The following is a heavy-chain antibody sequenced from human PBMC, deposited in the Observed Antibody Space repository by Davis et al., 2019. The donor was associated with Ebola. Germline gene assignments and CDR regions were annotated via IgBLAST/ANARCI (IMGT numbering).Heavy chain of an antibody. D-gene: IGHD4-17*01. CDR2: INHSGST. CDR3: ARGPTVTLFDY. V-gene: IGHV4-39*07. Sequence: SETLSLTCTVSGGSISSSSYYWSWIRQPPGKGLEWIGEINHSGSTNYNPSLKSRVTISVDTSKNQFSLKLSSVTAADTAVYYCARGPTVTLFDYWGQGTLVTVSS. CDR1: GGSISSSSYY. J-gene: IGHJ4*02.